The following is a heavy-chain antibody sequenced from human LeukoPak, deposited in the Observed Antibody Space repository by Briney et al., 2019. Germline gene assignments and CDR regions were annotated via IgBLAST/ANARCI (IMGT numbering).Heavy chain of an antibody. J-gene: IGHJ3*02. Sequence: ASVAVSCKVPGYRLAELSIHWVRQAPGKGLEWMGGFDREHGETIYAQKFRDRVTMTDDTSTDTAYMQLSSLRSEDRAVYYCATGYSSASKGAFDIWGQGTMVTVSS. D-gene: IGHD2-15*01. V-gene: IGHV1-24*01. CDR1: GYRLAELS. CDR2: FDREHGET. CDR3: ATGYSSASKGAFDI.